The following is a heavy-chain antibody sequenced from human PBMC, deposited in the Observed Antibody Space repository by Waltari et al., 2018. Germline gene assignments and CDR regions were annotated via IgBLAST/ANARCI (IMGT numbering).Heavy chain of an antibody. CDR3: AADLDSSGYYYVFDY. Sequence: QMQLVQSGPEVKKPGTSVKVSCKASGFTFTSSAVQWVRQARGQRLEWIGWIGVGSGNTNYAQKFQERVTITRDMSTSTAYMELSSLRSEDTAVYYCAADLDSSGYYYVFDYWGQGTLVTVSS. CDR2: IGVGSGNT. J-gene: IGHJ4*02. V-gene: IGHV1-58*01. D-gene: IGHD3-22*01. CDR1: GFTFTSSA.